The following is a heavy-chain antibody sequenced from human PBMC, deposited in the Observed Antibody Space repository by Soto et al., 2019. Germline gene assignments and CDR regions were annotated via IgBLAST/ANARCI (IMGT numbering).Heavy chain of an antibody. V-gene: IGHV3-33*01. CDR2: IRYDGSNQ. J-gene: IGHJ6*02. CDR1: GCTFNTYG. CDR3: ARDFTAGATYSGPFYSAMDV. D-gene: IGHD1-26*01. Sequence: RRLSWGASGCTFNTYGMHWVRQPPGKRLEWVAGIRYDGSNQYYADSVKGQFTISRDNSKNTLYMQMDSLRADETAVYYCARDFTAGATYSGPFYSAMDVWGQGTTVTVSS.